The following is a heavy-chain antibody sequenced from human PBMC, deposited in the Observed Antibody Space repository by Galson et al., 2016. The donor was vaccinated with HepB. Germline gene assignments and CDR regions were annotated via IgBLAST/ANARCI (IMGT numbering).Heavy chain of an antibody. Sequence: TLSLTCTVSGGSIISGGYYWSWIRQHPGKGLEWIGYIYYSGSTHYNPSLKSRVTISVDTSKNKFSLRLSSVSAADTAVYYCARAPCSGGSCYSYYQYYYGIDAWGQGATVTVSS. V-gene: IGHV4-31*03. D-gene: IGHD2-15*01. CDR3: ARAPCSGGSCYSYYQYYYGIDA. CDR2: IYYSGST. J-gene: IGHJ6*02. CDR1: GGSIISGGYY.